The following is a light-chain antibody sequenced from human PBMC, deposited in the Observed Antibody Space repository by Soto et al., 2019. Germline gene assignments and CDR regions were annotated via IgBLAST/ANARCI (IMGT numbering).Light chain of an antibody. CDR1: SSNIGAGYD. CDR3: PSYPSSLRGLV. CDR2: GNS. V-gene: IGLV1-40*01. J-gene: IGLJ2*01. Sequence: QSVLTQPPSVSGAPGQRVTISCTGSSSNIGAGYDVHWYQQLPGTAPKLLIYGNSNRPSGVPDPFSGSTSGTFASLAITGPQSEDEADYSCPSYPSSLRGLVFGGGTTLTVL.